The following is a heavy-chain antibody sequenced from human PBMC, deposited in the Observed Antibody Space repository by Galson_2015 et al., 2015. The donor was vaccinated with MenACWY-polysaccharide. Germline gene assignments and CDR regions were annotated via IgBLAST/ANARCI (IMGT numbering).Heavy chain of an antibody. V-gene: IGHV3-23*01. CDR3: AKESARVVGYYGMDV. Sequence: SLRLSCAASGFTFSGYDMNWVRQAPGKGLEWVSGISGSGGTTYYADSVKGRFTISRDNSKNTLYVQMNSLRAEDTAVYYCAKESARVVGYYGMDVWGQGTTVTVSS. CDR1: GFTFSGYD. J-gene: IGHJ6*02. D-gene: IGHD2-21*01. CDR2: ISGSGGTT.